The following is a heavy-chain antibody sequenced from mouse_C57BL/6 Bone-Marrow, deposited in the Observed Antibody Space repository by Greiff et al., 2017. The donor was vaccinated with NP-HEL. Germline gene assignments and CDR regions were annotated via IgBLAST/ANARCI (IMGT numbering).Heavy chain of an antibody. J-gene: IGHJ2*01. D-gene: IGHD2-3*01. CDR1: GYSFTSYY. CDR2: IYPGSGNT. V-gene: IGHV1-66*01. Sequence: QVHVKQSGPELVKPGASVKISCKASGYSFTSYYIHWVKQRPGQGLEWIGWIYPGSGNTKYNEKFKGKATLTADTSSSTAYMQLSSLTSEDSAVYYCPRMDDGYERDYWGQGTTLTVSS. CDR3: PRMDDGYERDY.